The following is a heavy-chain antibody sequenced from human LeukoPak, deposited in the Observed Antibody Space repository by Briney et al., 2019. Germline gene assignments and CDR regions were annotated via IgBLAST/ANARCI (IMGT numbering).Heavy chain of an antibody. V-gene: IGHV4-4*07. CDR2: IHISWTT. CDR3: TRGDYYDGGGRNWFDP. CDR1: GGSMNSHY. Sequence: SETLSLTCTVSGGSMNSHYWSFIRQPAGKGLEWIGRIHISWTTYYNPSLKSRLTMSVDTSKNQFSMRLTSVTAADTAVYYCTRGDYYDGGGRNWFDPWGQGTLVTVSS. J-gene: IGHJ5*02. D-gene: IGHD3-16*01.